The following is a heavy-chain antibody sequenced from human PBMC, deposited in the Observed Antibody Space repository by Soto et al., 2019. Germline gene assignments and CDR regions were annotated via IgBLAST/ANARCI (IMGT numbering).Heavy chain of an antibody. V-gene: IGHV4-59*08. CDR3: AQYTRGGGGRGY. D-gene: IGHD3-16*01. Sequence: QVQLQESGPGLVKPSETLSLTCTVSGASISRDHWYWIRQPPGKGLEWIGDYSGSTNYNPSLKSRXIHXVXKSKNQFSLKRSSVTDADPAVYFCAQYTRGGGGRGYWGQGTLVTVSS. CDR1: GASISRDH. J-gene: IGHJ4*02. CDR2: DYSGST.